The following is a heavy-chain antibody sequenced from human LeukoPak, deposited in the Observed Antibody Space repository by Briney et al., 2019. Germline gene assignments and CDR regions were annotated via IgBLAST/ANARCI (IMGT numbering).Heavy chain of an antibody. CDR2: IPYDGSNK. CDR3: AKGVGGSANYYYMDV. Sequence: GGSLRLSCAASGFAFSRYGMHWVRQAPGKGLEWVTFIPYDGSNKYYADSVKGRFTISRDNSKNTLYVQMNSLRPEDTAVYYCAKGVGGSANYYYMDVWGKGTTVTVSS. D-gene: IGHD3-10*01. V-gene: IGHV3-30*02. CDR1: GFAFSRYG. J-gene: IGHJ6*03.